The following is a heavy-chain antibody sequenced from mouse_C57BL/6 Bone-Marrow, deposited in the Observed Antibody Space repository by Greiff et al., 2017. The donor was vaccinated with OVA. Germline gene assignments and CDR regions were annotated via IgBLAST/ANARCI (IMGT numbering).Heavy chain of an antibody. J-gene: IGHJ2*01. CDR2: IYPGDGDT. V-gene: IGHV1-82*01. Sequence: QVQLKQSGPELVKPGASVKISCKASGYAFSSSWMNWVKQRPGKGLEWIGRIYPGDGDTNYNGKFKGKATLTADKSSSTAYMQLSSLTSEDSAVYFCARCRTPIEYYGSSFDYWGQGTTLTVSS. CDR1: GYAFSSSW. D-gene: IGHD1-1*01. CDR3: ARCRTPIEYYGSSFDY.